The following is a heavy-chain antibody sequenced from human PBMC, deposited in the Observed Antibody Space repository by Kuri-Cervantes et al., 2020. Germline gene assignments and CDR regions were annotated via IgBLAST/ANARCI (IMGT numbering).Heavy chain of an antibody. CDR1: GGSFSGYY. J-gene: IGHJ4*02. V-gene: IGHV4-59*13. Sequence: SETLSLTCAVYGGSFSGYYWSWIRQPPGKGLEWIGYIYYSGSTNYNPSLKSRVTISVDTSKNQFSLKLSSVTAADTAVYYCARAKVTMVRGVIRYFDYWGQGTLVTVSS. CDR2: IYYSGST. D-gene: IGHD3-10*01. CDR3: ARAKVTMVRGVIRYFDY.